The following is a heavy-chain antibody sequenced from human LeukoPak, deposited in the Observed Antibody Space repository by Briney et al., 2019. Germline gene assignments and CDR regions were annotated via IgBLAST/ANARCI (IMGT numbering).Heavy chain of an antibody. CDR2: ISSSSGTI. Sequence: GGSLRLSCAAPPLTFSSYDMNWVRQAPGKGLEWVSFISSSSGTIYYAESVRGRFTISGDNAKNSLYLQMNSVRVEDTGVYYCGRDWALDSWGQGTLVTVSS. CDR3: GRDWALDS. V-gene: IGHV3-48*01. D-gene: IGHD1-1*01. CDR1: PLTFSSYD. J-gene: IGHJ4*02.